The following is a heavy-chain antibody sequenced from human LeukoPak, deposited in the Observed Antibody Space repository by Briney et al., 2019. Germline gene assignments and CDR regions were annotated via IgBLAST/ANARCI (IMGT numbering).Heavy chain of an antibody. CDR3: ARDARFNY. J-gene: IGHJ4*02. D-gene: IGHD3-10*01. Sequence: GGSLRLSCAASGFTFSDYYMSWIRQAPGRGLEWVSYISSSSSYTNYADSVKGRFTISRDNAKNSLYLQMDSLRDEDTAVYFCARDARFNYWGRGTLVTVSS. CDR2: ISSSSSYT. CDR1: GFTFSDYY. V-gene: IGHV3-11*06.